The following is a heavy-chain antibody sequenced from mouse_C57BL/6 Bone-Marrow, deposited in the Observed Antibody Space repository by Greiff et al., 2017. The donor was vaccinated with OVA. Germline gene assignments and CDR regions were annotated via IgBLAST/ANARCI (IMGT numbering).Heavy chain of an antibody. CDR1: GYTFTSYW. CDR2: IYPGSGRT. Sequence: VQLQQPGAELVKPGASVKMSCKASGYTFTSYWITWVKQRPGQGLERIGDIYPGSGRTNYNEKFKSKATLTVDTSSSTAYMQLSSLTSEDSAVYYCARSGITTVEGDFAMDYWGQGTSVTVSS. J-gene: IGHJ4*01. V-gene: IGHV1-55*01. CDR3: ARSGITTVEGDFAMDY. D-gene: IGHD1-1*01.